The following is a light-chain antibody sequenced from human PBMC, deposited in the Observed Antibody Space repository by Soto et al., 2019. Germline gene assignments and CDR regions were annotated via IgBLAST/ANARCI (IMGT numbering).Light chain of an antibody. CDR2: DAS. J-gene: IGKJ1*01. V-gene: IGKV3-11*01. CDR1: PSVSGY. Sequence: EIVLTQSPATLSLSPGERATLSCRASPSVSGYFAWYPQKPGQAPRLLIYDASNRATGIPARFSGSGSGTDVTLTISSLEPEDFAVYYCQQRSNWPLTFGQGPKVEIK. CDR3: QQRSNWPLT.